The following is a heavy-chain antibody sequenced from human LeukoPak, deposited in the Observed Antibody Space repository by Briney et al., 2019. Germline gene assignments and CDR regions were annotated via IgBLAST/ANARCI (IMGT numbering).Heavy chain of an antibody. J-gene: IGHJ1*01. V-gene: IGHV3-23*01. CDR1: GFTFSSFD. D-gene: IGHD3-22*01. Sequence: QPGGSLRLSCAASGFTFSSFDMTWVRQAPGKGLEWVSTISVSATNTYYADSVKGWFTISRDNSKNTLYLQMNSLRADDTAVYYCATITSMRVVLISWGQGTLVTVSS. CDR2: ISVSATNT. CDR3: ATITSMRVVLIS.